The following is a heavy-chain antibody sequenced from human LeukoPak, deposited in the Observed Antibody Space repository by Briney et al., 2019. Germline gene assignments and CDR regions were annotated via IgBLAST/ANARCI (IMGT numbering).Heavy chain of an antibody. D-gene: IGHD2-2*01. J-gene: IGHJ4*02. CDR3: VKSCSSTSCYYRPLDY. CDR2: ISSNGGST. V-gene: IGHV3-64D*06. CDR1: GFTFSSYA. Sequence: GGSLRLSCSASGFTFSSYAMHWVRQAPGKGLEYVPAISSNGGSTYYADSVKGRFTISRDNSKNTLYLQMSSLRAEDTAVYYCVKSCSSTSCYYRPLDYWGQGTLVTVSS.